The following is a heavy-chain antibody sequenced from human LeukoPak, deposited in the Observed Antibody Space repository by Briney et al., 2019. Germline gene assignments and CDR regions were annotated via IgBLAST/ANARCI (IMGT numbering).Heavy chain of an antibody. D-gene: IGHD3-3*01. CDR3: ARDGGDYDFWSGYLHYFDY. J-gene: IGHJ4*02. CDR2: ISAYNGNT. Sequence: ASVKVSCKASGYTFTSYGISWVRQAPGQGLEWMGWISAYNGNTNYAQELQGRVTMTTDTSTSTAYMELRSLRSDDTAVYYCARDGGDYDFWSGYLHYFDYWGQGTLVTVSS. CDR1: GYTFTSYG. V-gene: IGHV1-18*01.